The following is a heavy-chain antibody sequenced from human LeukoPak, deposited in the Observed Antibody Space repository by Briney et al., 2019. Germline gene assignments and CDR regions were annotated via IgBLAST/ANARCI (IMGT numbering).Heavy chain of an antibody. CDR1: GGSISSYY. V-gene: IGHV4-4*07. Sequence: SGTLSLTCTVSGGSISSYYWSWIRQPAGKGLKWIGRIYTSGSTNYNPSLKSRVTMSVDTSKNQFSLKLSSVTAADTAVYYCARENVLRFLEWLSYFDYWGQGTLVTVSS. CDR3: ARENVLRFLEWLSYFDY. J-gene: IGHJ4*02. D-gene: IGHD3-3*01. CDR2: IYTSGST.